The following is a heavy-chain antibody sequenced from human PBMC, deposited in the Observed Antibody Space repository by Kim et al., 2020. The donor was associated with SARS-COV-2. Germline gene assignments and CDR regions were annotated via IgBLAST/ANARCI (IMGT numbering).Heavy chain of an antibody. Sequence: SETLSLTCTVSGGSISSYYWSWIRQPPGKGLEWIGYIYYSGSTNYNPSLKSRVTISVDTSKNQFSLKLSSVTAAATAVYYCARDHREWLQYTANWYFDLWGRGPLVTVSS. V-gene: IGHV4-59*01. CDR1: GGSISSYY. J-gene: IGHJ2*01. CDR2: IYYSGST. D-gene: IGHD3-3*01. CDR3: ARDHREWLQYTANWYFDL.